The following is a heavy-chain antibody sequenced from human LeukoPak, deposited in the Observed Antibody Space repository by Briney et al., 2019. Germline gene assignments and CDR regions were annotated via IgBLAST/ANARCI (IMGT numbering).Heavy chain of an antibody. J-gene: IGHJ6*03. D-gene: IGHD5-24*01. CDR1: GFTFSDYY. CDR2: ISNSGSTI. Sequence: GGSLRLSCAASGFTFSDYYMSWIRQAPGKGLEWVSYISNSGSTIYYADSVKGRLTISRDNAKNSLYLQMNSLRAEDTAVYYCARAREFPYYMDVWGKGTTVTVSS. CDR3: ARAREFPYYMDV. V-gene: IGHV3-11*04.